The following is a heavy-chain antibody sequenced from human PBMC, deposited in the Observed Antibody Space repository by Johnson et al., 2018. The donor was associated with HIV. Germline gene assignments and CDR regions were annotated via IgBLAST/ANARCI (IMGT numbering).Heavy chain of an antibody. V-gene: IGHV3-20*04. CDR3: ARDLTVAGITLGAFDI. J-gene: IGHJ3*02. CDR2: INWNGGST. CDR1: GFRFEDYG. Sequence: VQLVESGGSVVRPGGSLRLSCAASGFRFEDYGMSWVRQAPGKGLEWVSGINWNGGSTGYADSVKGRFTISGDNAKNSLYLQMNSLRAEDTALYYCARDLTVAGITLGAFDIWGQGTMVTVSS. D-gene: IGHD6-19*01.